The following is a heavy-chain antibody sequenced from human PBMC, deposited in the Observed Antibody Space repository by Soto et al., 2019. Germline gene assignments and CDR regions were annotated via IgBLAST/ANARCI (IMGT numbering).Heavy chain of an antibody. D-gene: IGHD6-19*01. CDR3: ARDHGSGWYGRGIDY. V-gene: IGHV3-30-3*01. CDR1: GFTFSSYA. CDR2: ISYDGSNK. J-gene: IGHJ4*02. Sequence: QVQLVESGGGVVQPGRSLRLSCAASGFTFSSYAMHWVRQAPGKGLEWVAVISYDGSNKYYADSVKGRFTISRDNSKNTLYLQMNSLRAEDTAVYYCARDHGSGWYGRGIDYWGQGTLVTVSS.